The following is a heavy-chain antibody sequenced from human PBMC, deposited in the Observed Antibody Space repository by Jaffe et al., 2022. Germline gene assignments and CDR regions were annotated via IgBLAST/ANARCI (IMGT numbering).Heavy chain of an antibody. CDR2: IYYSGST. CDR1: GGSISSYY. CDR3: ARVYILTGYPISYSFDY. V-gene: IGHV4-59*01. Sequence: QVQLQESGPGLVKPSETLSLTCTVSGGSISSYYWSWIRQPPGKGLEWIGYIYYSGSTNYNPSLKSRVTISVDTSKNQFSLKLSSVTAADTAVYYCARVYILTGYPISYSFDYWGQGTLVTVSS. D-gene: IGHD3-9*01. J-gene: IGHJ4*02.